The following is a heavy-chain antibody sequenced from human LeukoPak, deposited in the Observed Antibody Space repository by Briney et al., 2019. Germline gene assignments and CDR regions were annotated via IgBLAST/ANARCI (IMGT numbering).Heavy chain of an antibody. Sequence: PSETLSLTCTVSGGSISSYCWSWIRQLPGKGLEWIGYIYYSGSTNYNPSLKSRVTISVDTSKNQFSLKLSSVTAADTAVYYCARQGGGFWYFDLWGRGTLVTVSS. CDR3: ARQGGGFWYFDL. CDR1: GGSISSYC. V-gene: IGHV4-59*08. D-gene: IGHD6-25*01. CDR2: IYYSGST. J-gene: IGHJ2*01.